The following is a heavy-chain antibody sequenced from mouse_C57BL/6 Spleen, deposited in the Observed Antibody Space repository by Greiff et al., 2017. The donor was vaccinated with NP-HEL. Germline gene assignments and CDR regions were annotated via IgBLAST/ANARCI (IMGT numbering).Heavy chain of an antibody. CDR2: ISNGGGST. CDR3: ARHGDYDAGSWFAY. Sequence: EVQRVESGGGLVQPGGSLKLSCAASGFTFSDYYMYWVRQTPEKRLEWVAYISNGGGSTYYPDTVKGRFTISRDNAKNTLYLQMSRLKSEDTAMYYCARHGDYDAGSWFAYWGQGTLVTVSA. J-gene: IGHJ3*01. D-gene: IGHD2-4*01. CDR1: GFTFSDYY. V-gene: IGHV5-12*01.